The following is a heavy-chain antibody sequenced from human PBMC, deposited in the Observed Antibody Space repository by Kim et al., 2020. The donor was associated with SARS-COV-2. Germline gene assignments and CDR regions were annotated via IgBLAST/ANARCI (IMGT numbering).Heavy chain of an antibody. Sequence: GGSLRLSCAASGFTFSSYGMHWVRQAPGKGLEWVAVISYDGSNKYYADSVKGRFTISRDNSKNTLYLQMNSLRAEDTAVYYCAKDPYISIVLMEHVGIGMDVWGQGTTVTVSS. J-gene: IGHJ6*02. D-gene: IGHD2-8*01. CDR2: ISYDGSNK. V-gene: IGHV3-30*18. CDR1: GFTFSSYG. CDR3: AKDPYISIVLMEHVGIGMDV.